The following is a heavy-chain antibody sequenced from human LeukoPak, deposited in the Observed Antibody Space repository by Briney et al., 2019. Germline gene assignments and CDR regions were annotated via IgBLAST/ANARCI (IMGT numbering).Heavy chain of an antibody. CDR1: GGSISGYY. CDR3: ARDAGPYYYAAGLDS. Sequence: SETLSLTCTVSGGSISGYYWNWIRQPPGKGLEWIGYIYYNGVTKYNPSLKSRVTMSIDTSKNQFSLRLSSVTAADTAIYYCARDAGPYYYAAGLDSWGQGTPIAVSS. J-gene: IGHJ4*02. CDR2: IYYNGVT. V-gene: IGHV4-59*01. D-gene: IGHD3-16*01.